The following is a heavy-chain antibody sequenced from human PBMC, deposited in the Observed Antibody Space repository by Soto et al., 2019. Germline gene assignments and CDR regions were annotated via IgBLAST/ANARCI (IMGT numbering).Heavy chain of an antibody. V-gene: IGHV4-31*03. CDR2: IYYTGHT. D-gene: IGHD2-8*01. J-gene: IGHJ4*02. CDR1: GGYISSGGNY. Sequence: QVQLQESGPGLVKPSQTLALTCSVSGGYISSGGNYWSWIRQHPGKGLEWIGFIYYTGHTKYNAALKSRVSISVDMSENQFSLTLTSVTAADTAVYYCAREDINESFFDSWGPGILVTVSS. CDR3: AREDINESFFDS.